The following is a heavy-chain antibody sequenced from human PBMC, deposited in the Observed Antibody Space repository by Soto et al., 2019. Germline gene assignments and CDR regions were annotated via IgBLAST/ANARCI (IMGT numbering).Heavy chain of an antibody. CDR2: IYYSGST. V-gene: IGHV4-39*01. D-gene: IGHD3-22*01. CDR3: ARQSDSYYYDSSGYLDY. J-gene: IGHJ4*02. CDR1: GGSISSSSYY. Sequence: QLQLQESGPGLVKPSETLSLTCTVSGGSISSSSYYWGWIRQPQGKGLEWIGSIYYSGSTYYNPSLKSRVTISVDTSKNQFSLKLSSVTAADTAVYYCARQSDSYYYDSSGYLDYWGQGTLVTVSS.